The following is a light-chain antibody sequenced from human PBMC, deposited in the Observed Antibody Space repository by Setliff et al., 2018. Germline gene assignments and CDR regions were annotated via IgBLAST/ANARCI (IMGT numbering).Light chain of an antibody. J-gene: IGLJ1*01. Sequence: QSALTQPASVSGSSGQSITISCTGSSSDIGAYDYVSWYQQHPGKAPKLMIYDVNNRPSGVSNRFSGSKSGNTASLTISGLQAEDEADYYCSSYTSRTTLDVFGTGTKVTVL. CDR2: DVN. CDR3: SSYTSRTTLDV. CDR1: SSDIGAYDY. V-gene: IGLV2-14*03.